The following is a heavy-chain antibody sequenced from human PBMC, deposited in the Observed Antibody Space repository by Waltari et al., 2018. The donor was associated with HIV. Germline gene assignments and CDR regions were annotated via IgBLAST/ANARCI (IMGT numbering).Heavy chain of an antibody. CDR1: GLTISRYW. J-gene: IGHJ4*02. CDR3: VAEWWYGITGY. V-gene: IGHV3-7*01. Sequence: VQLVESGGGLVQPGGSLRLSCKASGLTISRYWMSWVRQAPGKGLEWVANVKKDGSEKSYLDSVKGRFIISTDGTEKSVHLEMNSLRVEDTATYYCVAEWWYGITGYWGQGSLVTVSP. D-gene: IGHD2-15*01. CDR2: VKKDGSEK.